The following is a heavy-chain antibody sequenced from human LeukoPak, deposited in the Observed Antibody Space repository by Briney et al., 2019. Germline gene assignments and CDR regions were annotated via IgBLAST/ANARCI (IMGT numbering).Heavy chain of an antibody. D-gene: IGHD6-13*01. CDR1: GYSISSGYY. J-gene: IGHJ4*02. Sequence: SETLSLTCAVSGYSISSGYYWGWSRQPPGRGLERIGSIYHSGSNYYNPSLKSRVTISVDTSKNQFSLELSSVTAADTAVYYCASLYSSSWDGYFDYWGQGTLVTVSS. CDR2: IYHSGSN. CDR3: ASLYSSSWDGYFDY. V-gene: IGHV4-38-2*01.